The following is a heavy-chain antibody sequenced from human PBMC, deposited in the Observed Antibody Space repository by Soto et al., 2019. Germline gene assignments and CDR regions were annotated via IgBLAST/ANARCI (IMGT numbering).Heavy chain of an antibody. CDR1: GYTFTSYY. V-gene: IGHV1-46*01. J-gene: IGHJ6*02. CDR3: AREVLASASVREYYSYGMDV. CDR2: INPSGGST. D-gene: IGHD5-12*01. Sequence: ASVKVSCKASGYTFTSYYMHWVRQAPGQGLEWMGIINPSGGSTSYAQKFQGRVTMTRDTSTSTVYMELSSLRSEDTAVYYCAREVLASASVREYYSYGMDVWGQGPTVTVSS.